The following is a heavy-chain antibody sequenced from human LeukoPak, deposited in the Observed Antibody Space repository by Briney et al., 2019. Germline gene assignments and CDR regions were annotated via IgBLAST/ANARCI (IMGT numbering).Heavy chain of an antibody. V-gene: IGHV1-46*01. D-gene: IGHD2-2*01. J-gene: IGHJ6*02. CDR3: ARDQTDCSSNSCHNFRYGMDV. CDR2: INPSGGST. Sequence: ASVKVSCKASGYTFTSYHMHWVRQAPGQGLEWMGIINPSGGSTGYAQKFQGRITMTRDTSTNTVYMDLSSLRSEDTAVYYCARDQTDCSSNSCHNFRYGMDVWGQGTTVTVSS. CDR1: GYTFTSYH.